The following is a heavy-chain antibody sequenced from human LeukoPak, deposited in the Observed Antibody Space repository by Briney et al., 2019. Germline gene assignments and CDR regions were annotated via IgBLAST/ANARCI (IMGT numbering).Heavy chain of an antibody. CDR2: ISGSGCST. CDR1: GFTFSSYA. CDR3: AKGGDNWNYEYYFDY. D-gene: IGHD1-7*01. J-gene: IGHJ4*02. V-gene: IGHV3-23*01. Sequence: GLSLRLSCVSSGFTFSSYAMSWDSQAPGKGLEWVSGISGSGCSTYYEDSVKGRFTISRHKSKITLYLQVNSLRAEDTAVYFCAKGGDNWNYEYYFDYWGQGTLVTVSS.